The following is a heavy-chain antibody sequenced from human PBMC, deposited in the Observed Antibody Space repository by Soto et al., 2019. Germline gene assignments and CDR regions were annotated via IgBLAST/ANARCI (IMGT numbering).Heavy chain of an antibody. V-gene: IGHV1-24*01. D-gene: IGHD3-9*01. Sequence: GASVKVSCKVSGYTLTELSMHWVRQAPGKGLEWMGGFDPEDGETIYAQKFQGRVTMTEDTSTDTAYMELSSLRSEDTAVYYCATQHPQYYDILTGPDVFDIWGQGTMVTGSS. J-gene: IGHJ3*02. CDR2: FDPEDGET. CDR1: GYTLTELS. CDR3: ATQHPQYYDILTGPDVFDI.